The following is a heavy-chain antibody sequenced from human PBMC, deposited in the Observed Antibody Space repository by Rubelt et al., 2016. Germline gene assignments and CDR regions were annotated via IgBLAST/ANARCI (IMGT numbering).Heavy chain of an antibody. CDR3: ARDGDSTGDY. D-gene: IGHD6-19*01. CDR2: INCNTGDT. J-gene: IGHJ4*02. Sequence: QVQLLQSGAEVRKPGASVRVSCKASGFSFTAFSIHWLRQAPGQGLQWIGWINCNTGDTDYARKFQGRVTMTRGTSISTAYMGLSNLRSDDTAVYYCARDGDSTGDYWGQGTLVIVSS. V-gene: IGHV1-2*02. CDR1: GFSFTAFS.